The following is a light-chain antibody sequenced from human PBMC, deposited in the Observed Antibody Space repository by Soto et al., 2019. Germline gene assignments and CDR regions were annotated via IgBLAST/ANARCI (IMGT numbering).Light chain of an antibody. CDR1: SSDVGTYNL. Sequence: ARKQPASGLWAAGGGIPISFSGNSSDVGTYNLVSWYQQYPGKAPRLMIYEVTKRPSGVSNRFSGSKSGNTASLTISGLQPEDEADYYCCSYAGSSSSIFGTGTKVTVL. V-gene: IGLV2-23*02. J-gene: IGLJ1*01. CDR3: CSYAGSSSSI. CDR2: EVT.